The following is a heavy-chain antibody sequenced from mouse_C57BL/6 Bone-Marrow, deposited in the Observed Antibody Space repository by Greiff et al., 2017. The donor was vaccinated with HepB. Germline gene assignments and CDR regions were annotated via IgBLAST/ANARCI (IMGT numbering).Heavy chain of an antibody. CDR2: IHPNSGST. CDR3: ARYPVGKAWFAY. Sequence: QVQLQQSGAELVKPGASVKLSCKASGYTFTSYWMHWVKQRPGQGLEWIGMIHPNSGSTNYNEKFKSKATLTVDKSSSTAYMQLSSLTSEDSAVYYCARYPVGKAWFAYWGQGTLVTVSA. D-gene: IGHD1-1*01. CDR1: GYTFTSYW. V-gene: IGHV1-64*01. J-gene: IGHJ3*01.